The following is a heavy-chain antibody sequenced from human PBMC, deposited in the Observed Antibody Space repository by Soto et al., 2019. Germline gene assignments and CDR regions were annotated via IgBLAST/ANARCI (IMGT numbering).Heavy chain of an antibody. D-gene: IGHD3-10*01. CDR2: IDPSAGST. CDR1: GYTFTRYY. V-gene: IGHV1-46*01. Sequence: ASVKVSCKASGYTFTRYYMHWVRQAPGQGLEWMGVIDPSAGSTTWAQRFQGRVTITRDTSTSTVYMELSSLSSEDTAVYYCARGGGSGSTQRGWFDPWGQGTLVTVSS. J-gene: IGHJ5*02. CDR3: ARGGGSGSTQRGWFDP.